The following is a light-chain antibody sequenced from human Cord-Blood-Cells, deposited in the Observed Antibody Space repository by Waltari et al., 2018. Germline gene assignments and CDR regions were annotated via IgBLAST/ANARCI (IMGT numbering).Light chain of an antibody. J-gene: IGKJ2*01. V-gene: IGKV1-5*01. Sequence: IQMTQSPSTLSASVGDRVTITCRASQSISSWVAWYQQKPGKAPKLLIYDASSLESGVPSRFSGSGSGTEFTLTISSLQPDDFATYYCQQYNSYSYTFGQGTKLEIK. CDR3: QQYNSYSYT. CDR1: QSISSW. CDR2: DAS.